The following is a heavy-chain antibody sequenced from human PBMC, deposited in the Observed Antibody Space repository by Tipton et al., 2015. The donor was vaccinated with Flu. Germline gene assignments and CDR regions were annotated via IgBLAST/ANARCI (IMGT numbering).Heavy chain of an antibody. D-gene: IGHD3-3*01. CDR2: IYHSGST. CDR3: ARCTYYDFWRGSRWLNWFDP. Sequence: TLSLTCAVSGYSISSGYYWGWIRQPPGKGLEWVGNIYHSGSTYYNPSLKSRVTISVDTSKNQFSLKLSSVTAADTAVYYCARCTYYDFWRGSRWLNWFDPWGQGTLVTVSS. V-gene: IGHV4-38-2*01. J-gene: IGHJ5*02. CDR1: GYSISSGYY.